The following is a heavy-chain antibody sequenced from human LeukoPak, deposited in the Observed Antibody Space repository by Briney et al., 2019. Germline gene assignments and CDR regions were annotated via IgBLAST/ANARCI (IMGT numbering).Heavy chain of an antibody. V-gene: IGHV1-18*04. D-gene: IGHD5-18*01. J-gene: IGHJ4*02. CDR2: VSTYNGNT. Sequence: ASVKVSCKASGYTFTSHGISWVRQAPGQGLEWMGWVSTYNGNTNYVPKYQGRVTMTTDTSTSTAYMELRSLRSDDTSVYYCARDVDTATDQINDYWGQGTLVTVSS. CDR3: ARDVDTATDQINDY. CDR1: GYTFTSHG.